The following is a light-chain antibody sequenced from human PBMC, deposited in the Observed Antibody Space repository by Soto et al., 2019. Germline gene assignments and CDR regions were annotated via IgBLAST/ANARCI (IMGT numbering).Light chain of an antibody. J-gene: IGKJ5*01. V-gene: IGKV3-20*01. Sequence: EIVLTQSPGTLSLSPGETATLSCRASQSVSSNNLACYHQQPDQTPRLLIYGAYSRATGIPDRFSGSGSGTDMTLTISRLAHDDFAVYYWQQYDNSITFGQGTQVEIE. CDR3: QQYDNSIT. CDR2: GAY. CDR1: QSVSSNN.